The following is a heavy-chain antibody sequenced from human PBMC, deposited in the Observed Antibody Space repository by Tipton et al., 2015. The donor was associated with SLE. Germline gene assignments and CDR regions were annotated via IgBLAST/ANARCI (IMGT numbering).Heavy chain of an antibody. CDR1: GGSLSRRGYY. D-gene: IGHD1-14*01. V-gene: IGHV4-39*07. CDR2: INHSGFT. J-gene: IGHJ4*02. CDR3: ARQGTTRSPFDY. Sequence: TLSLTCNVSGGSLSRRGYYWAWIRQPPGKGLEWIGEINHSGFTNYNPSLKSRVTISVDKSKNQFSLKLSSVTAGDTAVYFCARQGTTRSPFDYWGQGTLVTVSS.